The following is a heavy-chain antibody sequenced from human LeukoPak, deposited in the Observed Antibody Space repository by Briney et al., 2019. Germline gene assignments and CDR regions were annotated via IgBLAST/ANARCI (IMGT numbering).Heavy chain of an antibody. Sequence: PGGSLRLSCAASGFTFSSYWMSWVRQAPGKGLEWVANIKQDGSEKYYVDAVNGRFTISRDNAKNSLYLQMNSLRAEDTAVYYCAREEIEGGWYRKGSDAFDIWGQGTMVTVSS. CDR2: IKQDGSEK. CDR3: AREEIEGGWYRKGSDAFDI. CDR1: GFTFSSYW. V-gene: IGHV3-7*01. J-gene: IGHJ3*02. D-gene: IGHD6-19*01.